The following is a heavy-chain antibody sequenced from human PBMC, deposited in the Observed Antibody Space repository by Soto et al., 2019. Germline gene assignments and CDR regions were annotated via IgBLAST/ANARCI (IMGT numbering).Heavy chain of an antibody. J-gene: IGHJ6*02. CDR1: GFTLRTNP. CDR3: ASEGGSYNGTRHYYYYYGMDV. V-gene: IGHV3-23*01. D-gene: IGHD1-26*01. CDR2: VSDSGAKT. Sequence: GGSLRLSCVASGFTLRTNPMSWVRQAPGKGLEWVSGVSDSGAKTYYADSPKGRFNVSRDNCKNTLYLQMKSLRAEDTAVYYCASEGGSYNGTRHYYYYYGMDVWGQGTTVTVSS.